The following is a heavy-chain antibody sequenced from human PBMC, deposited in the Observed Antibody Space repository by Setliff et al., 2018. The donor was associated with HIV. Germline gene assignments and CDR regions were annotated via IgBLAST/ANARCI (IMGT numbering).Heavy chain of an antibody. CDR1: GGTLRGFG. CDR2: IIPIFGTP. J-gene: IGHJ6*03. V-gene: IGHV1-69*13. CDR3: ATNPEMATINYYYYYMDV. D-gene: IGHD5-12*01. Sequence: SVKVSCKASGGTLRGFGISWAVQAPGQGLEWMGQIIPIFGTPRYAQKFQGRVTITADESTSTVYMELSSLRSEDTAVYYCATNPEMATINYYYYYMDVWGKGTTVTVSS.